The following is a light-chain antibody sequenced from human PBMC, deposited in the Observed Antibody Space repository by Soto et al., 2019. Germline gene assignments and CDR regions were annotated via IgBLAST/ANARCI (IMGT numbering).Light chain of an antibody. CDR3: QQYGDSLFT. CDR1: QIVSSSL. J-gene: IGKJ3*01. Sequence: EFVLTQSPGTLSLSPGERATLSCRASQIVSSSLLAWYQQKPGQAPRVLIYGATSRATGIPDRFSGSVSGTDFTLTISRLEPEESAVYYCQQYGDSLFTFGPGTKVDIK. CDR2: GAT. V-gene: IGKV3-20*01.